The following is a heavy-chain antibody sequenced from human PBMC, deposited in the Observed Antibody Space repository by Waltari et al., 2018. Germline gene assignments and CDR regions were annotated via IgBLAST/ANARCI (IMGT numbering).Heavy chain of an antibody. CDR2: THPNGHHT. CDR1: GSTISDFF. J-gene: IGHJ4*02. V-gene: IGHV1-46*01. Sequence: QVQLVQSGAEVGKPGASGKVSCKASGSTISDFFMHGVRPTPGQGLGWMRITHPNGHHTSYAKQFHGILTMTRDLSTNTVYMELSSLRSEDTAIYYCARADRQYFDYWGQGILVTVSS. CDR3: ARADRQYFDY.